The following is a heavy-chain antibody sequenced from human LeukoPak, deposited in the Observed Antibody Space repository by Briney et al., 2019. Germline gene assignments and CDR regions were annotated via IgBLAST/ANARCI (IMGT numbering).Heavy chain of an antibody. D-gene: IGHD6-13*01. CDR3: ARLAAAGDYYYYYMDV. CDR1: GYTFTSYG. CDR2: ISAYNGNT. J-gene: IGHJ6*03. Sequence: GASVKVSCKASGYTFTSYGISWVRQAPGQGLEWMGWISAYNGNTNYAQKLQGRVTMTTDTSTSTAYMELRSLRSDDTAVYYCARLAAAGDYYYYYMDVWGQGTMVTVSS. V-gene: IGHV1-18*01.